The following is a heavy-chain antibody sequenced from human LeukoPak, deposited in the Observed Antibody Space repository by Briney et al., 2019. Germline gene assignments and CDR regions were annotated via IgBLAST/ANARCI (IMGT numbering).Heavy chain of an antibody. Sequence: PSETLSLICTLCVGFICRDYWRWMRQSRGKAREWIGYIYYTGSTNYNPSLKSRVTISVDTSKNQFSLKLSSVTAADTAVYYCARDRPGGSSLDYWGQGTLVTVSS. CDR2: IYYTGST. CDR3: ARDRPGGSSLDY. D-gene: IGHD6-13*01. J-gene: IGHJ4*02. CDR1: VGFICRDY. V-gene: IGHV4-59*01.